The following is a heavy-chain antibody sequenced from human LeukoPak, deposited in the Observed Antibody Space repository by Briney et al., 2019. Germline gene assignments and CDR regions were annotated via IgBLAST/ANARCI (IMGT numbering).Heavy chain of an antibody. CDR2: IYYSGST. V-gene: IGHV4-59*01. CDR1: GGSITGYY. J-gene: IGHJ4*02. D-gene: IGHD3-10*01. CDR3: ARGFRGFDHYFDY. Sequence: SETLSLTCTVSGGSITGYYWSWIRQPPGKGLEWIGYIYYSGSTNYNPSLKSRVTISVDTSKNQFSLKLSSVTAADTAVYYCARGFRGFDHYFDYWGQGTLVTVSS.